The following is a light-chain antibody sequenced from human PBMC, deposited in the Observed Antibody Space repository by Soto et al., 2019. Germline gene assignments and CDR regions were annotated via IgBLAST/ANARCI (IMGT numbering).Light chain of an antibody. J-gene: IGKJ1*01. Sequence: AIRMTQSPSSFSASTGDRVTITCRASQGISSYLAWYQQKPGKAPKLLIYAASTLQSCVPSRFSGSGSGTDFTLTISCLQSEDFATYYCQQYYSYPHTFGQGTKVEIK. V-gene: IGKV1-8*01. CDR3: QQYYSYPHT. CDR1: QGISSY. CDR2: AAS.